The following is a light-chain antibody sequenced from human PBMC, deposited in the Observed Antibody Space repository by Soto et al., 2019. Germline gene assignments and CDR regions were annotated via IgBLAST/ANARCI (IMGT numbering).Light chain of an antibody. CDR2: AAS. V-gene: IGKV1-39*01. J-gene: IGKJ2*01. CDR3: QQTYSMPVT. CDR1: QSIVSF. Sequence: DVQMTQSPSSLSASVGDRLTITCRASQSIVSFLNWYQQRPGTAPKLLIFAASNLESGVPSRFSGRGSATDFTLSISSLQPEDFATYFCQQTYSMPVTFGQGTKLEMK.